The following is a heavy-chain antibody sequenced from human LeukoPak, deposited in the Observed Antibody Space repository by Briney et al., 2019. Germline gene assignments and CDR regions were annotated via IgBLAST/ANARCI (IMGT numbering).Heavy chain of an antibody. CDR1: GGSISSYY. Sequence: SETLSLTCTVSGGSISSYYWSWIRQPAGKGLEWIGRIYTSGSTNYNPSLKSRVTMSVDTSKNQFSLKLSSVTAADTAVYYCARRGGYGDYSHYYYYYYMDVWGKGTTVTVSS. J-gene: IGHJ6*03. CDR3: ARRGGYGDYSHYYYYYYMDV. V-gene: IGHV4-4*07. D-gene: IGHD4-17*01. CDR2: IYTSGST.